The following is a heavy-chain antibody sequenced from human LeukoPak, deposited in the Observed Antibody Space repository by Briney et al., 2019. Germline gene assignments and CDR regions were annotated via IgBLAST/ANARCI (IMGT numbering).Heavy chain of an antibody. CDR1: GFTLTDY. V-gene: IGHV1-2*02. CDR3: ARADSVPAGDYHYWYMDV. J-gene: IGHJ6*03. D-gene: IGHD2-2*01. CDR2: IKPNSGDT. Sequence: GASVEVSCKASGFTLTDYIHWVRQDPRQGLQWMGWIKPNSGDTDYAQKSQGRVTMTRDTSISTVYMELSSLRSDDTAVYYCARADSVPAGDYHYWYMDVWGKGTTVTVSS.